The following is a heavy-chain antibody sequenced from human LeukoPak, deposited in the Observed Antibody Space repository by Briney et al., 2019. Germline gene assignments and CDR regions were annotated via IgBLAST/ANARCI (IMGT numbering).Heavy chain of an antibody. Sequence: SETLSLTCAVYGGSFSGYYWSWIRQPPGKGLERIGEINHSGSTNYNPSLKSRVTISVDTSKNQFSLKLSSVTAADTAVYYCGRRVRIAAARSPFDPWGQGTLVTVSS. CDR1: GGSFSGYY. D-gene: IGHD6-13*01. CDR2: INHSGST. V-gene: IGHV4-34*01. J-gene: IGHJ5*02. CDR3: GRRVRIAAARSPFDP.